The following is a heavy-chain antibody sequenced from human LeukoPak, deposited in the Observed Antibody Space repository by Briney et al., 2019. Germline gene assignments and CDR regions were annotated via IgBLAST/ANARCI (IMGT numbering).Heavy chain of an antibody. CDR2: ISYDGSNK. CDR3: ARDKNDSTIFDY. V-gene: IGHV3-30-3*01. J-gene: IGHJ4*02. CDR1: GFTFSSYA. D-gene: IGHD3-22*01. Sequence: GGSLRLSCAASGFTFSSYAMHWVRQAPGKGLEWVAVISYDGSNKYYADSVKGRFTISRDNPKNTLYLQMNSLRAEDTAVYYCARDKNDSTIFDYWGQGTLVTVSS.